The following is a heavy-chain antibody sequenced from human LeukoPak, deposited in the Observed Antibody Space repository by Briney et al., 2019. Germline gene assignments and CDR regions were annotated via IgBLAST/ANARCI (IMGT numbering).Heavy chain of an antibody. J-gene: IGHJ3*02. V-gene: IGHV3-7*01. CDR1: GGSFSGYY. Sequence: ETLSLTCAVYGGSFSGYYWSWVRQAPGKGLEWVANIKQDGSEKYYVDSVKGRFTISRDNAKNSLYLQMNSLRAEDTAVYYCAKDGGRYCSGGSCYYKAFDIWGQGTMVTVSS. CDR2: IKQDGSEK. D-gene: IGHD2-15*01. CDR3: AKDGGRYCSGGSCYYKAFDI.